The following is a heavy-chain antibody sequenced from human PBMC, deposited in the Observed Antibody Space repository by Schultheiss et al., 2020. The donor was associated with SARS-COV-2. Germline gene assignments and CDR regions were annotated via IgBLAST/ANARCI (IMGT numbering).Heavy chain of an antibody. CDR1: GFTFSSYA. Sequence: GGSLRLSCAASGFTFSSYAMHWVRQAPGKGLEWVAVISYDGSNKYYADSVKGRFTISRDNSKNTLYLEMNNLRAEDTATYYCASQDIGGNSVGDYWGQGTLVTVSS. CDR3: ASQDIGGNSVGDY. D-gene: IGHD4-23*01. J-gene: IGHJ4*02. V-gene: IGHV3-30-3*01. CDR2: ISYDGSNK.